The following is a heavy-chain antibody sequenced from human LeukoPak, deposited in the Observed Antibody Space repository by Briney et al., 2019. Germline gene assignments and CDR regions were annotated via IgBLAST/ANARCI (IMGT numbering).Heavy chain of an antibody. J-gene: IGHJ4*02. D-gene: IGHD5-18*01. CDR2: IYPGDSGT. V-gene: IGHV5-51*01. CDR3: ARGGYIYGFDY. Sequence: GESLKISCKGSGYTFTSYWIGWVRQRPGKGLEWMGVIYPGDSGTRYMPSFQGQVTISADKSITTAYLQWSSLKASDTAIYYCARGGYIYGFDYWGQGTLVTVSS. CDR1: GYTFTSYW.